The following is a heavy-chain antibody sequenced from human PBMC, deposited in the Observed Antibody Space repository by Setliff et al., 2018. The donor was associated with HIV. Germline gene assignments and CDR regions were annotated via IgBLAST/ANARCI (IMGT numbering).Heavy chain of an antibody. CDR3: ATYGGGYFQH. J-gene: IGHJ1*01. CDR1: GFTVASNY. CDR2: IYSVGST. Sequence: SCAASGFTVASNYMSWVRQAPGKGLEWVSIIYSVGSTFYADSVKGRFTISRDNSKNTVYLQMNSLRAEDTAVYYCATYGGGYFQHWGQGALVTVSS. V-gene: IGHV3-66*02. D-gene: IGHD3-16*01.